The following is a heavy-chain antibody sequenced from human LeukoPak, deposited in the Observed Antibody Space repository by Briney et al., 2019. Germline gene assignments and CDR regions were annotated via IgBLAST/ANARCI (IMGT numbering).Heavy chain of an antibody. J-gene: IGHJ6*02. D-gene: IGHD6-19*01. CDR3: ARHSSGWYWGGSGLDV. CDR1: GGGSISSGNYY. Sequence: SEALSLTCIVSGGGSISSGNYYWAWIRQPPDKGLEWIGSINYSGSTLCTPSLQSRVTISVDTSKDQFSLRLSSVTAADTAIYFCARHSSGWYWGGSGLDVWGQGTTVIVSS. CDR2: INYSGST. V-gene: IGHV4-39*01.